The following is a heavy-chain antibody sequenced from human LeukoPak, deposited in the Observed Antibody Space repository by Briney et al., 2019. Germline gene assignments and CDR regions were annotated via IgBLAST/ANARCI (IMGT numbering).Heavy chain of an antibody. CDR2: IYYSGST. J-gene: IGHJ4*02. D-gene: IGHD3-22*01. CDR3: ARWHYDGSGYYYFDS. CDR1: GGSISSYY. Sequence: SETLSLTCTVSGGSISSYYWSWIRQPPGKGLEWIGYIYYSGSTNYNPSLKSRVTISVDMPNNQFSLKLRSVTAADTAVYYCARWHYDGSGYYYFDSWGQGTLVTVSS. V-gene: IGHV4-59*01.